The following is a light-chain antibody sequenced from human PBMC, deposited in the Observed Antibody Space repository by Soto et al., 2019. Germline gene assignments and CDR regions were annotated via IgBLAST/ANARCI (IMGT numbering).Light chain of an antibody. J-gene: IGLJ2*01. CDR1: SSDIGAYNR. Sequence: QSALTQPPSVSGSPGQSVTISCTGTSSDIGAYNRVSWYQQPPGTAPKLMIYEVRDRTSGVPDRFSGSKSGNTASLTISGLQAEDEADYYCSSYTNSNTLIFGGGTQLTVL. CDR2: EVR. V-gene: IGLV2-18*02. CDR3: SSYTNSNTLI.